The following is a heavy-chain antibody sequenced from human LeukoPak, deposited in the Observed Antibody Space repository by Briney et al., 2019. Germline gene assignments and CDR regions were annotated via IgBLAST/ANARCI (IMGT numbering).Heavy chain of an antibody. V-gene: IGHV1-46*01. CDR2: INPRGSST. Sequence: ASVKVSRKASVYSFTSHYMHWVRQAPGKGREWVGLINPRGSSTIYAEKFQGGLIMTRDMPTTTDYMELSSLKPHDTAVYYCARDNSLHERGWWFDPWGQGTLVTVSS. CDR1: VYSFTSHY. D-gene: IGHD4-23*01. J-gene: IGHJ5*02. CDR3: ARDNSLHERGWWFDP.